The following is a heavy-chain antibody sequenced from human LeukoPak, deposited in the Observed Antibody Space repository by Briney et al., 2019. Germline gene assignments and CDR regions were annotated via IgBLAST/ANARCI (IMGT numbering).Heavy chain of an antibody. V-gene: IGHV4-59*08. J-gene: IGHJ4*02. CDR2: IYYSGST. CDR1: GGSISSYY. D-gene: IGHD2-2*03. Sequence: SETLSLTCTVSGGSISSYYWSWIRQPPGKGLEWIGYIYYSGSTNYNPSLKSRVTISVDTSKNQFSLKLRFVTAADTAVYYCVRHGYCSSTSCYPDYWGQGTLVAVSS. CDR3: VRHGYCSSTSCYPDY.